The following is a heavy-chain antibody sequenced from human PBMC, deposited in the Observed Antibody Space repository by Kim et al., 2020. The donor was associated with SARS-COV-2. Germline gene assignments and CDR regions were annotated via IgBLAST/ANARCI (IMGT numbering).Heavy chain of an antibody. CDR2: IYYRGST. CDR1: GGSVSSGSYY. CDR3: AAGPEIYTREGAC. J-gene: IGHJ1*01. V-gene: IGHV4-61*01. Sequence: SETLSLTCTVSGGSVSSGSYYWSWLRQPPGKGLEWIGYIYYRGSTNNNPSLKSRVTISVDTSKNQFSLKLTSVTAAATAEYYCAAGPEIYTREGACWGQG. D-gene: IGHD3-16*01.